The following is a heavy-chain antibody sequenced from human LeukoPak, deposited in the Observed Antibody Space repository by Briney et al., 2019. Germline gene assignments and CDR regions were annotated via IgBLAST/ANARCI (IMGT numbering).Heavy chain of an antibody. CDR1: GFIFNMFP. J-gene: IGHJ4*02. D-gene: IGHD6-19*01. CDR3: AKDFGSAWSRLFY. V-gene: IGHV3-30*04. Sequence: GEFLRLSCAASGFIFNMFPMHWVRQAPGKGLECVAVISYDGNNKYYADSVNGRFTISRDNSKNTLFLQMHTLRAEDTAVYFCAKDFGSAWSRLFYWGQGTLVTVSS. CDR2: ISYDGNNK.